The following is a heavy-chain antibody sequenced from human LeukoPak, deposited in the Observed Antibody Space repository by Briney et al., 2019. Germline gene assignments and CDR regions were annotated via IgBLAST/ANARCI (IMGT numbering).Heavy chain of an antibody. CDR3: ARALYRQHIVVVNAKNYWYFDL. J-gene: IGHJ2*01. V-gene: IGHV3-21*01. CDR2: ISVSSSYI. D-gene: IGHD2-21*01. Sequence: GGSLRLSCAASGFTFTRYSMNWVRQAPGTGLEWVSSISVSSSYIYYADSVKGRFTISRDNAKNSLDLQMNSLRAEDTAVYYCARALYRQHIVVVNAKNYWYFDLWGRGTLVTVSS. CDR1: GFTFTRYS.